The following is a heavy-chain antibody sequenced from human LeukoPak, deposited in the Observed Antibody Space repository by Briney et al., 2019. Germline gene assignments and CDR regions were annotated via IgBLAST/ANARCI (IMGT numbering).Heavy chain of an antibody. Sequence: ASVKVSCKASGYTFTSYGISWVRQAPGQGLEWMGWISAYNGNTNYAQKFQGRVTMTRNTSISTAYMELSSLRSEDTAVYYCARGPDYWGQGTLVTVSS. V-gene: IGHV1-18*01. CDR1: GYTFTSYG. CDR3: ARGPDY. J-gene: IGHJ4*02. CDR2: ISAYNGNT.